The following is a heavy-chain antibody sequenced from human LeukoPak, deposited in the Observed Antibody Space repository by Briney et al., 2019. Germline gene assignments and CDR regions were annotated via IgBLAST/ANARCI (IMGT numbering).Heavy chain of an antibody. J-gene: IGHJ4*02. V-gene: IGHV3-21*01. D-gene: IGHD3-10*01. CDR2: ISSSSYI. CDR1: GFTFSSYS. Sequence: GGFLRLSCAASGFTFSSYSMNWVRQAPGKGLEWVSSISSSSYIYYADSVKGRFTISRDNAKNSLYLQMNSLRAEDTAVYYCARDFGLLWFGELLGDGFDYWGQGTLVTVSS. CDR3: ARDFGLLWFGELLGDGFDY.